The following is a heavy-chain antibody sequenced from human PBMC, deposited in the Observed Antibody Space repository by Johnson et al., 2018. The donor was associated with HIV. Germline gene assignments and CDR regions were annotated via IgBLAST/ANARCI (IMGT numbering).Heavy chain of an antibody. Sequence: QMLLVESGGGVVQPGGSLRLSCAASGFTFSSYAMHWVRQAPGNGLVWVAVISYDGSNKYYADSVKGRFTISRDNSKNTLYLQMHSLRAEDTAVYYCAKVHFSGSYTGDAFDIWGQGTMVTVSS. J-gene: IGHJ3*02. CDR3: AKVHFSGSYTGDAFDI. CDR2: ISYDGSNK. CDR1: GFTFSSYA. D-gene: IGHD1-26*01. V-gene: IGHV3-30-3*01.